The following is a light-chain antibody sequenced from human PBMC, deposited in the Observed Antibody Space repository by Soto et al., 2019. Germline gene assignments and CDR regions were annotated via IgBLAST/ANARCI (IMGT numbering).Light chain of an antibody. CDR1: SGSVSASYY. CDR3: ALYMGSGISV. V-gene: IGLV8-61*01. J-gene: IGLJ2*01. CDR2: NTS. Sequence: QAVVTQEPSSSVSPGGTVTLTCGLSSGSVSASYYPSWYQQTPGQAPRSLIYNTSARSSGVPDRFSGSILGNKAALTITGAQADDESDYYCALYMGSGISVFGGGTQLTVL.